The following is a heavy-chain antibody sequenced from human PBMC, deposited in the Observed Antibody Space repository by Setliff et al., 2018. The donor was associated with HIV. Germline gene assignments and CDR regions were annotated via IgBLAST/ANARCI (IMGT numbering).Heavy chain of an antibody. D-gene: IGHD2-15*01. Sequence: ASVKVSCKASGYSFTRNFVHWVRQAPGQRLEWLGWINAGSGNTRYSQKFQDRLTITRDTSARTVYMELSSLKSEDTAVYYCARVRCSGANCFNWFDFWGQGTPVTVSS. CDR3: ARVRCSGANCFNWFDF. V-gene: IGHV1-3*01. CDR2: INAGSGNT. CDR1: GYSFTRNF. J-gene: IGHJ5*01.